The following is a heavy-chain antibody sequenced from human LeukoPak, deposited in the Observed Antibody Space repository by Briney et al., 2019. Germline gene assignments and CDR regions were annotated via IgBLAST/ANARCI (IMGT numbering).Heavy chain of an antibody. Sequence: PSETLSLTCAVYGGSFSGYYWGWIRQPPGKGLEWIGEINHSGSTNYNPSLKSRVTISVDTSKNQFSLKLSSVTAADTAVYYCAAIEMATTQTFDYWGQGTLVTVSS. V-gene: IGHV4-34*01. CDR1: GGSFSGYY. CDR3: AAIEMATTQTFDY. CDR2: INHSGST. D-gene: IGHD5-24*01. J-gene: IGHJ4*02.